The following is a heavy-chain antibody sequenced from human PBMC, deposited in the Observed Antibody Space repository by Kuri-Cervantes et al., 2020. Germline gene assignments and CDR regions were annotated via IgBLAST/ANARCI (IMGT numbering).Heavy chain of an antibody. CDR3: ARDKSFETNTQLVVGGVLYYYYGMDV. CDR1: GFTFSSYS. Sequence: GGSLRLSCAASGFTFSSYSMNWVRQAPGKGLEWVSSISSSSSYIYYADSVKGRFTISRDNAKNSLYLQMNSLRAEDTAVYYCARDKSFETNTQLVVGGVLYYYYGMDVWGQGTTVTVSS. CDR2: ISSSSSYI. D-gene: IGHD6-13*01. V-gene: IGHV3-21*01. J-gene: IGHJ6*02.